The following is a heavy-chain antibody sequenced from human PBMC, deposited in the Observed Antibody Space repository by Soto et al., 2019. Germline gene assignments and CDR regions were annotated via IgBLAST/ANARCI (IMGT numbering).Heavy chain of an antibody. CDR1: GRSISSSSYY. CDR2: IYYSGST. V-gene: IGHV4-39*01. D-gene: IGHD3-10*01. Sequence: CTVSGRSISSSSYYRGWIRRPPGKGLEWIGSIYYSGSTYYNPSLKSRVTISVDTSKNKFSLKLSSVTAADTAVYYCARRKGIKYWFDPWGQGNLVTVSS. J-gene: IGHJ5*02. CDR3: ARRKGIKYWFDP.